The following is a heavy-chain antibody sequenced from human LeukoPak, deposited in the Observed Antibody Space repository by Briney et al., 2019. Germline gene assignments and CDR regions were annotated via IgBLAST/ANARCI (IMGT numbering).Heavy chain of an antibody. J-gene: IGHJ3*02. Sequence: SETLSLTCAVSGYSISSGYYWGWIRPPPGNGLEWIGSIYHSGSTYYNPSLKSRVTISVDTSKKQFSLKLSSVTAADTAVYYCARTRGYCSSTSCYPRGAFDIWGQGTMVTVSS. CDR3: ARTRGYCSSTSCYPRGAFDI. V-gene: IGHV4-38-2*01. D-gene: IGHD2-2*01. CDR2: IYHSGST. CDR1: GYSISSGYY.